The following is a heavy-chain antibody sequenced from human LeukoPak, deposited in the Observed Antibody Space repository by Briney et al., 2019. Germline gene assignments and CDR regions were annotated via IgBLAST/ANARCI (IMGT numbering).Heavy chain of an antibody. CDR3: AKSYYERSGSTRHVDY. CDR1: GFTFSSYA. Sequence: GGSLRLSCAASGFTFSSYAMSWVRQAPGKGLEWVSAISGSDGNTYHADSVKGRFSISRDNSKNTPYLQMNSLRAEDTAVYYCAKSYYERSGSTRHVDYWGQGTLVIVSS. J-gene: IGHJ4*02. V-gene: IGHV3-23*01. CDR2: ISGSDGNT. D-gene: IGHD3-22*01.